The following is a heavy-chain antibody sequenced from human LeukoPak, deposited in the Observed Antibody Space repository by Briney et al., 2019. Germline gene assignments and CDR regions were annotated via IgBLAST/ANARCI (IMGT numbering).Heavy chain of an antibody. J-gene: IGHJ4*02. CDR2: ISGSGGST. V-gene: IGHV3-23*01. D-gene: IGHD1-26*01. CDR1: GFTFSSYA. Sequence: GGSLRLSCAASGFTFSSYAMSWVRQAPGKGLEWVSAISGSGGSTYYADSVKGRFTISRDSSKNTLYLQMNSLRAEDTAVYYCAKARGNYYRDYYFDYWGQGTLLAVSS. CDR3: AKARGNYYRDYYFDY.